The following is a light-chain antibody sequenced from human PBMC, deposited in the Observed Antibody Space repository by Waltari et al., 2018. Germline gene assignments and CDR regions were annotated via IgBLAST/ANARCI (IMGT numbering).Light chain of an antibody. CDR2: AAS. CDR3: LQDYNFLT. J-gene: IGKJ1*01. V-gene: IGKV1-6*01. Sequence: ALQMTPSPSSLSASVGDRVTITCRASQGITNDLAWYQQQSGKAPKLLIYAASRLASGVPSRFSGSGSGTDFTLTISSLQPEDLATYYCLQDYNFLTFGQGTKVDIK. CDR1: QGITND.